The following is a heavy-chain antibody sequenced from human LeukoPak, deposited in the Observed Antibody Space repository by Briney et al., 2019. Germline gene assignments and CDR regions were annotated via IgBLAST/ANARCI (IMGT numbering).Heavy chain of an antibody. CDR1: GLVFSRYW. V-gene: IGHV3-74*01. CDR3: ARECDPSRCASSSPDY. Sequence: GGPLSLSCAPSGLVFSRYWMHWDPEAPGKGLGGVSRVSADGTTTTYADSVQGRFTVSRGNAKNTLFLQMNDLRPEDTAVYFCARECDPSRCASSSPDYWGQGTLVTVSS. J-gene: IGHJ4*02. CDR2: VSADGTTT. D-gene: IGHD6-6*01.